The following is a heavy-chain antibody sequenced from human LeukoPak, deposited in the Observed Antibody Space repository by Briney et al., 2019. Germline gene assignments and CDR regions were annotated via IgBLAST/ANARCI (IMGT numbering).Heavy chain of an antibody. CDR1: GGFITSYY. Sequence: SETLSLTCTVSGGFITSYYWSWIRQPPGKGQEWIGYIYYTGTTNYNPSLKSRVTISVDTSKNQFSLKLSSVTAADTAVYYCATRRVGGAYFHYWGQGTLVTVSS. J-gene: IGHJ4*02. V-gene: IGHV4-59*01. CDR2: IYYTGTT. D-gene: IGHD1-26*01. CDR3: ATRRVGGAYFHY.